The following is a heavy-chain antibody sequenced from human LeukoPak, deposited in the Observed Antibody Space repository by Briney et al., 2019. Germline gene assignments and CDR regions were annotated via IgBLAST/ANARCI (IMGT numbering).Heavy chain of an antibody. V-gene: IGHV3-30*14. CDR1: GFTFSSYT. D-gene: IGHD2-15*01. CDR2: ISYDGSNK. J-gene: IGHJ4*02. Sequence: GGSLRLSCAASGFTFSSYTMHWVRQAPGQGLEWVAVISYDGSNKYYADSVKGRFTVSRDNSKNTLYLRMNSLRVEDTAVYYCARDQDIVGGYDYWGQGTLVTVSS. CDR3: ARDQDIVGGYDY.